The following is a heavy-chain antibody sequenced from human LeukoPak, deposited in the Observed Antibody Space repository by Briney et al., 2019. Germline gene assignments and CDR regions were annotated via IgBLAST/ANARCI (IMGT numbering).Heavy chain of an antibody. V-gene: IGHV4-38-2*02. D-gene: IGHD6-6*01. J-gene: IGHJ4*02. CDR1: GYSLSGDYA. CDR2: IYRDGRT. Sequence: SEPLSLTCAVSGYSLSGDYAWGWTRQRPGRGLGWTASIYRDGRTYYNPSLKSRVTTSLDTSTNQFSLKVNAMTAADTAVYFCARDRGGGSSPIDDWGQGTLVTAAS. CDR3: ARDRGGGSSPIDD.